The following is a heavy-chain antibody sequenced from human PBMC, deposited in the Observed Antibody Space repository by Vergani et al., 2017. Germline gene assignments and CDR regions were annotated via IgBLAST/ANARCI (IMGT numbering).Heavy chain of an antibody. CDR1: GFTFSSYE. Sequence: EVQLLESGGGLVQPGGSLRLSCAASGFTFSSYEMNWVRQAPGKGLEWVSYISSSGSTIYYADSVKGRFTISRDNAKNSLYLQMNSLRAEDTAVYYCARGYCSGGSCHDAFDIWGQGTMVTVSS. J-gene: IGHJ3*02. D-gene: IGHD2-15*01. CDR3: ARGYCSGGSCHDAFDI. V-gene: IGHV3-48*03. CDR2: ISSSGSTI.